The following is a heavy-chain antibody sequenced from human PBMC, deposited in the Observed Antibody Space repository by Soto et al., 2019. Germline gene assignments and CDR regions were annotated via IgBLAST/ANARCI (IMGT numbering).Heavy chain of an antibody. CDR1: GGSFSGYY. D-gene: IGHD2-2*01. CDR2: INHAGST. J-gene: IGHJ5*01. Sequence: SETLSLTCSVSGGSFSGYYLAWIRQPPGKGLEWIGEINHAGSTKYHPSLKSRVVISVDASNTHFSLRLSSVTAADTAVYYCARHRRSSSWLDSWGQGALVTVSS. V-gene: IGHV4-34*01. CDR3: ARHRRSSSWLDS.